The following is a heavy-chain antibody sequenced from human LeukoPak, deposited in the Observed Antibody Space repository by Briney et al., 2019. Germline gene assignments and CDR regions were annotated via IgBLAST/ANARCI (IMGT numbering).Heavy chain of an antibody. V-gene: IGHV1-2*02. D-gene: IGHD5-18*01. CDR3: VRVASGYNYGSWFDP. CDR1: GYTFTGHY. J-gene: IGHJ5*02. CDR2: IHPNSGAT. Sequence: ASVKVSCKASGYTFTGHYIHWVRQAPGQGLEWMGWIHPNSGATNYAQKFQDRVTMTRDTSITTAYMELSRLNSDDTAVYYCVRVASGYNYGSWFDPWGQGTLVTVSS.